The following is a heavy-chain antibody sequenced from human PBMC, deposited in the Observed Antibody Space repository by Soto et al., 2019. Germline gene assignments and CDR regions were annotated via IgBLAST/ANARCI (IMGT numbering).Heavy chain of an antibody. Sequence: SETLSLTCTVSGGSISSNSYYWGWIRQRPGPGLEWLGSIYDSRSTNYNPSITSRVTISVDTSKNQCSLKLSSVTAADTTLYYYARHVGTILGVVQYNYYYGMDVWGQGTTVTVSS. J-gene: IGHJ6*02. D-gene: IGHD3-3*01. CDR3: ARHVGTILGVVQYNYYYGMDV. CDR2: IYDSRST. V-gene: IGHV4-39*01. CDR1: GGSISSNSYY.